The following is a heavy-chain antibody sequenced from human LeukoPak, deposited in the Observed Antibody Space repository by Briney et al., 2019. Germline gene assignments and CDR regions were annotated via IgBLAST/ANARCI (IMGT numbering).Heavy chain of an antibody. J-gene: IGHJ3*02. CDR2: IYYSGST. Sequence: SETLSLTCTVSGGSISSYYWSWIRQPPGKGLEWIGYIYYSGSTNYNPSLKSRVTISVDTSKNQFSLKLSSVTAADTAVYYCARAWNWDDAFDIWGQGTMVTVSS. V-gene: IGHV4-59*01. D-gene: IGHD1-7*01. CDR3: ARAWNWDDAFDI. CDR1: GGSISSYY.